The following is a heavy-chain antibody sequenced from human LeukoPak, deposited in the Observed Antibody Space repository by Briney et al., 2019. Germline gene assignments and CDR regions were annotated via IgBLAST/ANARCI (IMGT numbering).Heavy chain of an antibody. CDR2: MNPNSGNI. D-gene: IGHD5-18*01. CDR3: ARDRDVDTYIN. J-gene: IGHJ4*02. CDR1: GYTFTSYD. V-gene: IGHV1-8*01. Sequence: GASVKVSCKASGYTFTSYDINWVRQATGQGLEWMGWMNPNSGNIGFAQKFQGRVTMTRNTSISTAYMELRSLRSDDTAVYYCARDRDVDTYINWGQGTLVTVSS.